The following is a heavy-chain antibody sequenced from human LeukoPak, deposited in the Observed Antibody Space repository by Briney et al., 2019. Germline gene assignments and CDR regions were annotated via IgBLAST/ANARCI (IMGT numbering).Heavy chain of an antibody. CDR1: GFPLSSYS. Sequence: PRGSLRHSCTASGFPLSSYSINWVRQAPGKGLEWISYISSSSSNIYYLDSVQGRLTVSRDNERNSLFLQIDSPRAEDTAVYYCVRVNGTYFAYWGQGALPTVSS. V-gene: IGHV3-48*01. J-gene: IGHJ4*02. D-gene: IGHD1-1*01. CDR2: ISSSSSNI. CDR3: VRVNGTYFAY.